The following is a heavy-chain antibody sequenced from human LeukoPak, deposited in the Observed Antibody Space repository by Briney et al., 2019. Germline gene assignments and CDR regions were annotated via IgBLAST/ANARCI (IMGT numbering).Heavy chain of an antibody. CDR1: GGSISTYY. D-gene: IGHD1-26*01. CDR2: IYYSGST. V-gene: IGHV4-59*01. CDR3: ARALSGTYGLFQH. Sequence: PSETLSLTCTVSGGSISTYYWSWIRQPPGKGLEWIGHIYYSGSTYYNPSLRSRVTISVDTSKNQFSLNLNSVTAADTAVYYCARALSGTYGLFQHWGQGTLVTVSS. J-gene: IGHJ1*01.